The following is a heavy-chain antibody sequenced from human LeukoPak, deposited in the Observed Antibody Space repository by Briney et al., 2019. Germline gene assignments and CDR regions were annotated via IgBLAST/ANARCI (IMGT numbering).Heavy chain of an antibody. D-gene: IGHD3-10*01. J-gene: IGHJ3*02. CDR1: GGSITSGSYY. Sequence: TSETLSLTCTVSGGSITSGSYYWSWTRQPAGKGLECIGRIHTSGSTNYNPSLKSRVTISIDTSKNQFSLKLSSVTAADTAVYYCARDTFGLNAFDIWGQGTMVTVSS. CDR3: ARDTFGLNAFDI. CDR2: IHTSGST. V-gene: IGHV4-61*02.